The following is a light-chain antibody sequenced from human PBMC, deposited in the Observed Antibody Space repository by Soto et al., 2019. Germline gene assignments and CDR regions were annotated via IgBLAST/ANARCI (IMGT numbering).Light chain of an antibody. CDR3: ISHAGVSNV. CDR1: SSDVGATDY. V-gene: IGLV2-8*01. CDR2: EVN. Sequence: QSALTQPPSASGSPGQSVAISCTGTSSDVGATDYVSWYQQHSGKAHKLLLYEVNKRPSGVPDRFSGSKSGNTASLTVSALQADDEADYYCISHAGVSNVLGTGTKLTVL. J-gene: IGLJ1*01.